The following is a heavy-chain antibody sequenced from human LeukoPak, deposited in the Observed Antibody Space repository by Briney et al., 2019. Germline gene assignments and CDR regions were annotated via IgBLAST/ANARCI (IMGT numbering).Heavy chain of an antibody. J-gene: IGHJ4*02. CDR3: AREKMRRYSYGYAH. V-gene: IGHV4-4*08. Sequence: PSETLSLTCSVSVGSVSSYYWSWIRQSPGKGLEWIGYIHNSGRTNYNPSLKSRVTGFVDTSKNQVSLRLSSVTAADTAVYYCAREKMRRYSYGYAHWGQGTLVTVSS. CDR1: VGSVSSYY. CDR2: IHNSGRT. D-gene: IGHD5-18*01.